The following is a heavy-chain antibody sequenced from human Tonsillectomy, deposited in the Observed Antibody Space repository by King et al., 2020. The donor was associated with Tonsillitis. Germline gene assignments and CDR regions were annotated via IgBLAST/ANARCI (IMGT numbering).Heavy chain of an antibody. Sequence: QLQESGPGLVKPSETLSLTCTVSGGSISGSYWSWIRQSPGKGLEWIGCLHPSGSTYYNPSLKSRVTISVDTSKNQFSLNLSSVTAADTAVYYCARGRDDYKTGYWGQGTLVPVSS. CDR2: LHPSGST. D-gene: IGHD5-24*01. J-gene: IGHJ4*02. CDR1: GGSISGSY. V-gene: IGHV4-59*01. CDR3: ARGRDDYKTGY.